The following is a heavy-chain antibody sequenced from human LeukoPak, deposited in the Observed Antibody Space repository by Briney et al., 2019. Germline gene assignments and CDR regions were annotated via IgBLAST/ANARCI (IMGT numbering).Heavy chain of an antibody. CDR2: IRYDGSDK. D-gene: IGHD3-3*01. J-gene: IGHJ4*02. CDR3: AKGNLAWSGTFDY. CDR1: GFTFSNYD. Sequence: GGSLRLSCAASGFTFSNYDMHWVRQAPGKGLEWVAFIRYDGSDKYYADSVKGRFTISRDNSRNTLYLQMSGLRAEDTTMYYCAKGNLAWSGTFDYWGQGTLVTVSS. V-gene: IGHV3-30*02.